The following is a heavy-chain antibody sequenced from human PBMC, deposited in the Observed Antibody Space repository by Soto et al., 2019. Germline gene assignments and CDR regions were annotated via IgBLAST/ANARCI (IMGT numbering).Heavy chain of an antibody. D-gene: IGHD3-9*01. CDR2: MNPNSGNT. J-gene: IGHJ5*02. CDR1: GYTFTSYD. CDR3: AIENPATLKFDT. Sequence: GASVKVSCKASGYTFTSYDINWVRQATGQGLEWMGWMNPNSGNTGYAQKFQGRVTMTRNTSISTAYMELSSLRSEDTAVYYCAIENPATLKFDTWGQGTLVTVSS. V-gene: IGHV1-8*01.